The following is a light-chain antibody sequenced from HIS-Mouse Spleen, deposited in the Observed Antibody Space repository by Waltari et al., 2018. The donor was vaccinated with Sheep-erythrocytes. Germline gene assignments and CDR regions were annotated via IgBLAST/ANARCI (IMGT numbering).Light chain of an antibody. J-gene: IGLJ1*01. CDR3: CSYAGSYNHV. V-gene: IGLV2-11*01. CDR1: SSDVGGYNY. CDR2: DVS. Sequence: QSALTQPRPVSGSPGQSVTISCTGTSSDVGGYNYLSWYQQYPGKAPKLMIYDVSKRPSGVPDRFSGSKSGNTASLTISGLQAEDEADYYCCSYAGSYNHVFATGTKVTVL.